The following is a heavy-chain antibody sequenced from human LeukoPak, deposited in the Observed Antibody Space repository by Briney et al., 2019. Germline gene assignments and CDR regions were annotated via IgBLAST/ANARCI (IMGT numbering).Heavy chain of an antibody. CDR2: ISGSGGNT. V-gene: IGHV3-23*01. Sequence: GSLRLSCAASGFTFSNYAMGWVRQAPGKGLEWVSAISGSGGNTYYADSVKGRFTISRDNSKNTLYLQMNSLRAEDTAVYYCARDSVAGGGYYYYGMDVWGQGTTVTVSS. D-gene: IGHD6-19*01. CDR1: GFTFSNYA. J-gene: IGHJ6*02. CDR3: ARDSVAGGGYYYYGMDV.